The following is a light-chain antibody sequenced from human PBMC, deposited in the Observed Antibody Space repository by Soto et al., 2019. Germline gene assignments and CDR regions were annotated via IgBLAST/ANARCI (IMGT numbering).Light chain of an antibody. CDR1: QGISSY. Sequence: DIQMTQSPSSLSSSVGDRFTITCRASQGISSYLAWYQQKPGKAPKLLIYAASTLQSGVPSRFSGSGSGTEFTLTISSLQSEDFAVYYCQQYNKWPWTFGQGTKVDIK. J-gene: IGKJ1*01. V-gene: IGKV1-9*01. CDR3: QQYNKWPWT. CDR2: AAS.